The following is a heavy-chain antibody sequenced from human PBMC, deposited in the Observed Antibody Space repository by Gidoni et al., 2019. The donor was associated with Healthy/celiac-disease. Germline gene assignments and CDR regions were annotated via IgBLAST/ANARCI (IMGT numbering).Heavy chain of an antibody. CDR3: AKDGESSEPNPGY. V-gene: IGHV3-30*18. CDR1: GFTSSSYG. D-gene: IGHD3-10*01. CDR2: ISYDGSNE. J-gene: IGHJ4*02. Sequence: QVQLVESGGAVVQPGRSLRLSCAASGFTSSSYGMHWVRQAPGKGLEWVAVISYDGSNEYYANSVKGRFTISRDNSKNTLYLQMNSLRAEDTAVYYGAKDGESSEPNPGYWGQGTLVTVSS.